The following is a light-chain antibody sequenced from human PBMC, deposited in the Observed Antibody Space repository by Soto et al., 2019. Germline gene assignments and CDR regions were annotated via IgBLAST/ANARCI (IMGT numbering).Light chain of an antibody. CDR2: LGS. Sequence: DIVVTQSPLSLPVTPGEPASISCRSSQSLLHSNGYNYLDWYLQKPGQSPQLLIYLGSNRASGVPDRLTGSGSGTDFTLKISRVEAEDVGLYYVMQALQAPLTFGLVTKVDIX. V-gene: IGKV2-28*01. CDR3: MQALQAPLT. J-gene: IGKJ1*01. CDR1: QSLLHSNGYNY.